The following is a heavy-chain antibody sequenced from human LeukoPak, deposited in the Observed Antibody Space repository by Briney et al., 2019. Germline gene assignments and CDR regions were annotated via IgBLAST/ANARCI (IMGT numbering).Heavy chain of an antibody. CDR2: IYTSGST. D-gene: IGHD6-19*01. J-gene: IGHJ4*02. V-gene: IGHV4-4*07. Sequence: PSETLSLTCTVSGGSISSYYRSWVRQPPGKGLEWIGRIYTSGSTNYNPSLKSRGTTSVDKSKNQFSLKLSSVTAADTAVYYWTRVMSSGWYYDDWGQGTLVTVSS. CDR3: TRVMSSGWYYDD. CDR1: GGSISSYY.